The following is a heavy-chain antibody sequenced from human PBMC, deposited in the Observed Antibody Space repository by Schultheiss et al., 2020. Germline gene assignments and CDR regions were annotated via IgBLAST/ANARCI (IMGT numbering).Heavy chain of an antibody. CDR2: IHYSGST. V-gene: IGHV4-61*05. D-gene: IGHD3-22*01. Sequence: SETLSLTCTVSGGSISSSSYYWGWIRQPPGKGLEWIGHIHYSGSTTYNASLKSRVTISVDTSKNQFSLKLSSVTAADTAVYYCARAFDSSAFPFDYWGQGTLVNVSS. CDR1: GGSISSSSYY. CDR3: ARAFDSSAFPFDY. J-gene: IGHJ4*02.